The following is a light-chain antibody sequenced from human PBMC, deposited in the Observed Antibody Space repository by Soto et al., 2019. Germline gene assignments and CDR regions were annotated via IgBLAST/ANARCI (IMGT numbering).Light chain of an antibody. V-gene: IGLV2-8*01. Sequence: QSALTQPPSASGSPGQSVTISCTGTSRDVGGYNYVSWYQQYPGRAPNLMIYEVTKRPSGVPDRFSGSKSGNTASLTVSGFQAEDEADDDCSSYAASNICYYVFGGGTKLTVL. CDR2: EVT. CDR1: SRDVGGYNY. CDR3: SSYAASNICYYV. J-gene: IGLJ3*02.